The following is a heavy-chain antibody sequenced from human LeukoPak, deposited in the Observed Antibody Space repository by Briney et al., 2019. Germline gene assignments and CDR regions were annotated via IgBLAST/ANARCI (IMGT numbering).Heavy chain of an antibody. CDR1: GFTFSSYA. Sequence: GGSLRLSCAASGFTFSSYAMSWVRQAPGKGLEWVAGVSAGGGRTYYVDSVKGRFTISRDNSKNTLYLQMNSLRVEDTALYYCAKKDGDYLGHPDYWGQGTLVTVSS. V-gene: IGHV3-23*01. CDR3: AKKDGDYLGHPDY. J-gene: IGHJ4*02. CDR2: VSAGGGRT. D-gene: IGHD4-17*01.